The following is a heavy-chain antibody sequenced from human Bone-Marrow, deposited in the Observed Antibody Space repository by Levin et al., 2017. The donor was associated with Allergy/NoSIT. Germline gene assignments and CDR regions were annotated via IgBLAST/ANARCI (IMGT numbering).Heavy chain of an antibody. Sequence: GGSLRLSCEGSGFTFSLYEMNWVRQAPGKGLEWVSYISISGNTIHYADSVEGRFIISRDNAKSSVYLQMDSLRAEDTAVYYCGRGYYDFWTGYLKGAPDHWGQGTLVTVSS. V-gene: IGHV3-48*03. J-gene: IGHJ4*02. CDR3: GRGYYDFWTGYLKGAPDH. CDR1: GFTFSLYE. CDR2: ISISGNTI. D-gene: IGHD3-3*01.